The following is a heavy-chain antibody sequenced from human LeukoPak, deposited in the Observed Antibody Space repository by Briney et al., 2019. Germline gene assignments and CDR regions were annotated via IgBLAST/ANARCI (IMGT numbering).Heavy chain of an antibody. J-gene: IGHJ4*02. D-gene: IGHD2-21*02. Sequence: GESLKISCKGSGYSFTSYWIGWVRQMPGKGLEWMGIISDTRYSPSFQGQVSISADKSISTAYLQWSSLKASDTAMYYCARHGDDLGKGYFDYWGQGTLVTVSS. V-gene: IGHV5-51*01. CDR1: GYSFTSYW. CDR3: ARHGDDLGKGYFDY. CDR2: ISDT.